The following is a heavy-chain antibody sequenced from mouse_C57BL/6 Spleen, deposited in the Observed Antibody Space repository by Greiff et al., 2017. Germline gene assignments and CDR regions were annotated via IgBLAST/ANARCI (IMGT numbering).Heavy chain of an antibody. J-gene: IGHJ1*03. D-gene: IGHD1-1*01. V-gene: IGHV1-76*01. CDR1: GYTFTDYY. CDR3: ARQAPLTTVVATYWYFDV. Sequence: QVQLQQSGAELVRPGASVKLSCKASGYTFTDYYINWVKQRPGQGLEWIARIYPGSGNTYYNEKFKGKATLTAEKSSSTAYRQLSSLTSEDSAVYFCARQAPLTTVVATYWYFDVWGTGTTVTVSS. CDR2: IYPGSGNT.